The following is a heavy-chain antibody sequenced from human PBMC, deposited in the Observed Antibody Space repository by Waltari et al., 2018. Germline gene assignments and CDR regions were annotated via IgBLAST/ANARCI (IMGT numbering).Heavy chain of an antibody. CDR3: ARGASVVTPWRRIMDV. CDR2: IDHSGST. V-gene: IGHV4-34*01. D-gene: IGHD2-21*02. J-gene: IGHJ6*02. Sequence: QVQLVESGGGVVQPGRSLRLSCAASGFTFSTYGMHWIRQAPGQGLEWIAEIDHSGSTNYNPSLKSRVTISLDMSKNLFSLNLSSVTAADTAVFFCARGASVVTPWRRIMDVWGQGTTVTVSS. CDR1: GFTFSTYG.